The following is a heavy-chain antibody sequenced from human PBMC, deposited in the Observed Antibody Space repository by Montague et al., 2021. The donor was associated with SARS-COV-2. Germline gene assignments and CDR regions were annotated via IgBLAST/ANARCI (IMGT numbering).Heavy chain of an antibody. CDR3: ARERYSFSLTRGSTWFDP. CDR1: GGSFSGYY. J-gene: IGHJ5*02. D-gene: IGHD3-9*01. Sequence: SETLSLTCAVYGGSFSGYYCSWIRQPQGKGLEWMGEINHSGSTNYNPSLKSRVTLSVEPSKNQFSLKLSSVTAADTAVYYCARERYSFSLTRGSTWFDPWG. V-gene: IGHV4-34*01. CDR2: INHSGST.